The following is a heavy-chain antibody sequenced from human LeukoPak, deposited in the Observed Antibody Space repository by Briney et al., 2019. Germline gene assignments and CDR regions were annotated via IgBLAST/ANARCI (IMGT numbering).Heavy chain of an antibody. CDR1: GGTFSSYA. D-gene: IGHD5-12*01. J-gene: IGHJ4*02. Sequence: ASVKVSCKASGGTFSSYAISWVRQAPGQGLEWSGGIIPIFGTANYAQKFQGRVTITADESTSTAYMELSSLRSEDTAVYYCARGRGYSGYDSAGYFDYWGQGTLVTVSP. CDR3: ARGRGYSGYDSAGYFDY. CDR2: IIPIFGTA. V-gene: IGHV1-69*13.